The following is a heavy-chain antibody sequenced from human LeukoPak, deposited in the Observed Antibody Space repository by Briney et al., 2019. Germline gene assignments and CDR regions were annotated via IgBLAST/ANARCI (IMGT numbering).Heavy chain of an antibody. CDR2: IYPGDSDT. CDR1: GYSFTSYW. V-gene: IGHV5-51*01. D-gene: IGHD6-6*01. CDR3: ARTYDSHSSSSRPYNWFDP. Sequence: PGESLKISCKGSGYSFTSYWIGWVRQMPGKGLEWMGIIYPGDSDTRYSPSFQGQVTISADKSISTAYLQWSSLKASDTAMYYCARTYDSHSSSSRPYNWFDPWGQGTLVTVSS. J-gene: IGHJ5*02.